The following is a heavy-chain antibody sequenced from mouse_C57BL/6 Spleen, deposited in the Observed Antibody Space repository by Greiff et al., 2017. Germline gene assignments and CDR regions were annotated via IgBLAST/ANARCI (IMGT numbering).Heavy chain of an antibody. J-gene: IGHJ1*03. Sequence: EVQLQQSGPELVKPGASVKMSCKASGYTFTDYNMHWVKQSHGKSLEWIGYINPNNGGTSYNQKFKGKATLTVNKSSSTAYMELRSLTSEDSAVYYCARGSTTESYFDVWGTGTTVTVSS. CDR1: GYTFTDYN. V-gene: IGHV1-22*01. CDR2: INPNNGGT. CDR3: ARGSTTESYFDV. D-gene: IGHD1-1*01.